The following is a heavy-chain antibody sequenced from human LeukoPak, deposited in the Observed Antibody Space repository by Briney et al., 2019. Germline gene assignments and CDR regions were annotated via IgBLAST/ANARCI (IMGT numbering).Heavy chain of an antibody. V-gene: IGHV4-59*02. CDR2: IFYSGNT. CDR1: GGSVGSNY. J-gene: IGHJ4*02. CDR3: AKSFYDLVFDY. Sequence: SETLSLTGSVSGGSVGSNYWSWVRQPPGKGLDWIGYIFYSGNTNYNPSLKSRVTMSLDTPKNQFSLRLNSVTAADTAVYYCAKSFYDLVFDYWGQGILVTVSS. D-gene: IGHD5/OR15-5a*01.